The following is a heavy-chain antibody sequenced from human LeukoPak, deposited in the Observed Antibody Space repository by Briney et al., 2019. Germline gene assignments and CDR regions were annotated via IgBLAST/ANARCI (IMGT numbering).Heavy chain of an antibody. CDR3: ARQHDFWSGDPVPFDD. CDR1: GYSFTSYW. CDR2: IYPGDSDT. D-gene: IGHD3-3*01. J-gene: IGHJ4*02. Sequence: GESLKISCKGSGYSFTSYWIGWVRQMPGKGLEWMGIIYPGDSDTRYSPSFQGQVTISADKSISTAYLPWISLKASDTALYYWARQHDFWSGDPVPFDDCGQGTLVTVSS. V-gene: IGHV5-51*01.